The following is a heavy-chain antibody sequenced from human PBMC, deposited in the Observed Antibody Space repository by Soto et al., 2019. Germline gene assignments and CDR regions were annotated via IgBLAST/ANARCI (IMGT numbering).Heavy chain of an antibody. CDR1: GFTFSSYA. D-gene: IGHD1-1*01. CDR3: AKDLALFGLRTTPTEEFDY. J-gene: IGHJ4*02. Sequence: EGSLRLSCAASGFTFSSYAMSWVRQAPGKGLEWVSAISGSGGSTYYADSVKGRFTISRDNSKNTLYLQMNSLRAEDTAVYYCAKDLALFGLRTTPTEEFDYWCQGILVSVS. V-gene: IGHV3-23*01. CDR2: ISGSGGST.